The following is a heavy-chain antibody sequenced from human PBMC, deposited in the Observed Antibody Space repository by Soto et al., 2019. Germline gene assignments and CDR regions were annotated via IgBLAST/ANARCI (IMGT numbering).Heavy chain of an antibody. Sequence: PGGSLRVGCTASGFTFSDVWLSWVHQGPGKGRGWLGRIKSRTENETTDYASPARGRFIISRDDSKNMLYLQLNILKSEDTGVYYCVTGVPHANSWFDDWGQGT. CDR3: VTGVPHANSWFDD. J-gene: IGHJ4*02. CDR1: GFTFSDVW. V-gene: IGHV3-15*01. CDR2: IKSRTENETT. D-gene: IGHD2-2*01.